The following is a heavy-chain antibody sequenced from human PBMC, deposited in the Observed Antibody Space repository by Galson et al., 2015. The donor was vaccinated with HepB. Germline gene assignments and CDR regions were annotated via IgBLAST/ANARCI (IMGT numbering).Heavy chain of an antibody. V-gene: IGHV3-73*01. CDR1: GFTFSGSA. D-gene: IGHD3-22*01. Sequence: SLRLSCAASGFTFSGSAMHWVRQASGKGLEWVGRIRSKANSYATAYAASVKGRFTISRDDSKNTAYLQMNSLKTEDTAVYYCTRRVSPDSSGYYFTFRFDPWGQGTLVTVSS. J-gene: IGHJ5*02. CDR2: IRSKANSYAT. CDR3: TRRVSPDSSGYYFTFRFDP.